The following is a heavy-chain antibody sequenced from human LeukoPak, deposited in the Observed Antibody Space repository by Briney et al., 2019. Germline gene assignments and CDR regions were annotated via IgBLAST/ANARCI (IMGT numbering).Heavy chain of an antibody. D-gene: IGHD3-22*01. Sequence: GGSLRLFCAASGFTFSNYAMSWVRQAPGKGLEWVSAISGSGGSADYTDSVKGRFTISRDNSKNTLFLQMNSLRVEDTAVYYCAKDDNYYESSGYPVAAYWGQGTLVTVSS. CDR2: ISGSGGSA. CDR1: GFTFSNYA. V-gene: IGHV3-23*01. CDR3: AKDDNYYESSGYPVAAY. J-gene: IGHJ4*02.